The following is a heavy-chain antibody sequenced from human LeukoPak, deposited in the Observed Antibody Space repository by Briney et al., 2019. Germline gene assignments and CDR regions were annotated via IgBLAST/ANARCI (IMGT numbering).Heavy chain of an antibody. CDR3: ARDLGREIHDSGIAAAGYPLGY. J-gene: IGHJ4*02. V-gene: IGHV4-38-2*02. Sequence: DPSETLSLTCTVSDYSISRGYYWGWIRQPPGKGLEWIGSFFHSGSAYYNPSLKSRVSISLDTSKNQVSLKLSSVTAADTAVYYCARDLGREIHDSGIAAAGYPLGYWGQGTLVTVSS. CDR1: DYSISRGYY. CDR2: FFHSGSA. D-gene: IGHD6-13*01.